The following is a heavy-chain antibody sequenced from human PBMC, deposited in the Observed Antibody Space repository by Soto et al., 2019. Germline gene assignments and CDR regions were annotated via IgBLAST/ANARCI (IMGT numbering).Heavy chain of an antibody. V-gene: IGHV3-23*01. CDR3: AKDRVGTTWSYYFDY. Sequence: EVQLLESGGGLVQPGGSLRLSCAASGFTFSSFALSWVRQAPGKGLEWVSGISGGGGNTYYTDSVKGRFTISRDNSKSTLYLQMNSLRAEDTAVYYCAKDRVGTTWSYYFDYWGQGTLVTVSS. J-gene: IGHJ4*02. CDR2: ISGGGGNT. CDR1: GFTFSSFA. D-gene: IGHD6-13*01.